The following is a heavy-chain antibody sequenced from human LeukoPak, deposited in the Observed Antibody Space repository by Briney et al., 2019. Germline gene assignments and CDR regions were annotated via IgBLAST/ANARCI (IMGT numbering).Heavy chain of an antibody. J-gene: IGHJ4*02. CDR3: ARNLPVRNDGWPLFDY. CDR1: GFTFSDSY. D-gene: IGHD1-1*01. Sequence: GGSLRLSCAASGFTFSDSYMSWIRQSPGKGLEWISYISSSGETIYYADSMKGRFTISRDNAKNSLYLRINSLSAEDTAVYYCARNLPVRNDGWPLFDYWGQGTLVAVSS. V-gene: IGHV3-11*01. CDR2: ISSSGETI.